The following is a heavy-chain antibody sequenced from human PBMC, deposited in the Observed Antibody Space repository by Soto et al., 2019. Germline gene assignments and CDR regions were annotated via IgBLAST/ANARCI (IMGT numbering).Heavy chain of an antibody. D-gene: IGHD2-2*01. CDR3: ARSSPYIVVRKPTGNQDYYGMDV. CDR2: IIPVFGTT. J-gene: IGHJ6*02. CDR1: GGTFSNYT. Sequence: QVQLVQSGAEVKKPGSSVKVFCKASGGTFSNYTISWVRQAPGQGLEWMGGIIPVFGTTDYELKFQGRVTITADGSTSTAYMKLSSLRSADTAVYYCARSSPYIVVRKPTGNQDYYGMDVWGQGTTVTVSS. V-gene: IGHV1-69*01.